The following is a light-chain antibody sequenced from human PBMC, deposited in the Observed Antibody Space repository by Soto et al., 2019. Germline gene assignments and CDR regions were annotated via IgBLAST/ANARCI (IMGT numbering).Light chain of an antibody. V-gene: IGLV2-14*01. CDR3: GSYTSSSTLYV. J-gene: IGLJ1*01. Sequence: QSALTQPASVSRSPGQSITISCTGTSSDVGGYNYVSWYQQHPGKAPKLMIYEVSNRPSGVSNRFSGSKSGNTASLTISGLQAEDEADYYCGSYTSSSTLYVFGTGTKVTVL. CDR2: EVS. CDR1: SSDVGGYNY.